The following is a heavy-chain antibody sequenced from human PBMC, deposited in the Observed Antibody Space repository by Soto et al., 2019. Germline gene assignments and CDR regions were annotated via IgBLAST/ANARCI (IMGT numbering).Heavy chain of an antibody. CDR3: ARVLLWCGEFNPYYGMDV. CDR2: ISYDGSNK. Sequence: PGGSLRLSCAASGFTFSSYGMHWVRQAPGKGLGWVAVISYDGSNKYYADSVKGRFTISRDNSKNTLYLQMNSLRAEDTAVYYCARVLLWCGEFNPYYGMDVWGQGTTVTVSS. D-gene: IGHD3-10*01. CDR1: GFTFSSYG. J-gene: IGHJ6*01. V-gene: IGHV3-30*03.